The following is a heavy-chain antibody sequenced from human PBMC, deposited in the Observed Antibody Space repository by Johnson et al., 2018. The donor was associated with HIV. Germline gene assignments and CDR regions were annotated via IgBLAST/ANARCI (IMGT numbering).Heavy chain of an antibody. J-gene: IGHJ3*02. CDR1: GFTFSSSA. Sequence: QMLLVESGGGVVQPGRSLRLSCAASGFTFSSSAMHWVRQAPGKGLEWVAVISYDGSNKYYADSVKGRFTISRDNSKNTLYLQMNSLRAEDTAVYYCASWGVGSSWNHDAFDIWGQGTMVTVSS. D-gene: IGHD6-13*01. V-gene: IGHV3-30-3*01. CDR3: ASWGVGSSWNHDAFDI. CDR2: ISYDGSNK.